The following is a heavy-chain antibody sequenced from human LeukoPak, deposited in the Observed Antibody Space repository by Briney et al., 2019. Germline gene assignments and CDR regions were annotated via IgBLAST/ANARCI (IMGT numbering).Heavy chain of an antibody. CDR3: ARHCCSGPAKRVFDI. V-gene: IGHV4-4*02. Sequence: SGTLSLTCAVSGGFINSRDWWSWVRRSPGKGLEWIGTISYSGNTDYNPSLRSRVTISVDTSNNQFSLRLGSVTAADTAVYHCARHCCSGPAKRVFDIRGQGTMVTVSS. CDR1: GGFINSRDW. J-gene: IGHJ3*02. CDR2: ISYSGNT. D-gene: IGHD2-15*01.